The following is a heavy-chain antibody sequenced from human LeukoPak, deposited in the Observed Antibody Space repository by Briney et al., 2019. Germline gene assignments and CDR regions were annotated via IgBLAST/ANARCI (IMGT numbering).Heavy chain of an antibody. CDR3: ARALVGAATLSY. V-gene: IGHV5-51*01. D-gene: IGHD1-26*01. CDR1: GYSFTTYW. CDR2: IYPGDSDT. J-gene: IGHJ4*02. Sequence: GESLKISCRGSGYSFTTYWIAWVRQMPGKGLEWMGVIYPGDSDTRYSPSFQGQVTLSADKSISTAYLQWSSLKASDTAIYYCARALVGAATLSYWGQGTLVTVSS.